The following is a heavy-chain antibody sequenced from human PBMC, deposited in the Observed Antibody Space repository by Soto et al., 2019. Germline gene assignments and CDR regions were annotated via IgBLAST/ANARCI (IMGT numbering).Heavy chain of an antibody. CDR1: GGTFSSYA. CDR2: IIPIFGTA. Sequence: QVQLVQSGAEVKKPGSSVKVSCKASGGTFSSYAISWVRQAPGQGLEWMGGIIPIFGTANYAQKFQGRVTITADESTSTAYMELSSLISEDPAVYCCAEGLEKELVFDYWGQGNLVTVST. CDR3: AEGLEKELVFDY. D-gene: IGHD6-13*01. V-gene: IGHV1-69*01. J-gene: IGHJ4*02.